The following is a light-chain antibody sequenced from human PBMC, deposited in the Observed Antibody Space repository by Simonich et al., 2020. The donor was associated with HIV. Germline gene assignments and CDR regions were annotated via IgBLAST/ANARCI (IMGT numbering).Light chain of an antibody. CDR2: DAS. Sequence: EIVLTQSPGTLSLSPGERATLSCRASQSVSSSYLAWYQQKPGLAPRLLIYDASSRATGIPDRFSGSGSGTDFTLTISRLEPEDFAVYYCQQYNNWPLTFGGGTRVEI. CDR1: QSVSSSY. CDR3: QQYNNWPLT. V-gene: IGKV3D-20*01. J-gene: IGKJ4*01.